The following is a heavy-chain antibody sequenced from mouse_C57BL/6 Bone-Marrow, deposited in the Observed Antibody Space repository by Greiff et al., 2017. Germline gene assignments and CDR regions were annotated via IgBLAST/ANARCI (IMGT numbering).Heavy chain of an antibody. CDR3: ARSPYYYGSSYDWFAY. CDR1: GYTFTSYD. J-gene: IGHJ3*01. CDR2: IYPRDGST. D-gene: IGHD1-1*01. V-gene: IGHV1-85*01. Sequence: QVQLQQSGPELVKPGASVKLSCKASGYTFTSYDINWVKQRPGQGLEWIGWIYPRDGSTKYNEKFKGKATLTVDTSSSTAYMELHSLTSEDSAVYYCARSPYYYGSSYDWFAYWGQGTLVTVSA.